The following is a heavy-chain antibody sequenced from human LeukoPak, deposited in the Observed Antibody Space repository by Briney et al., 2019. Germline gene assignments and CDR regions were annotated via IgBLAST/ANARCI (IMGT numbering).Heavy chain of an antibody. CDR3: ARAGRVEDYGLLSCIN. Sequence: ASVKVSCKASGSTFTGYYMHWVRQAPGQGLEWMGWIYPNSGGTNYAQKFQGWVTMTRDTSISTAYMELSMLRSDDTAVYYCARAGRVEDYGLLSCINWGQGTLVAVSS. V-gene: IGHV1-2*04. J-gene: IGHJ4*02. D-gene: IGHD2-2*01. CDR2: IYPNSGGT. CDR1: GSTFTGYY.